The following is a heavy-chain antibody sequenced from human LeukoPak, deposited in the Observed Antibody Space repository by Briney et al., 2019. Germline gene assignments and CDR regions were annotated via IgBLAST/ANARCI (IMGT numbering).Heavy chain of an antibody. Sequence: GGSLRLSCAASGFTFSSYAMSWVRQAPGKGLEWVSAISGSGGSTYYADSVKDRFTISRDNSKNTLYLQMNSLRAEDMAVYYCARASYGYGNNWFDPWGQGTLVTVSS. CDR2: ISGSGGST. V-gene: IGHV3-23*01. D-gene: IGHD5-18*01. CDR3: ARASYGYGNNWFDP. CDR1: GFTFSSYA. J-gene: IGHJ5*02.